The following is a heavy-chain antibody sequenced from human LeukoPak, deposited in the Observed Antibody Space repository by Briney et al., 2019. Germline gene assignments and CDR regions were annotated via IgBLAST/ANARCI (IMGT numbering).Heavy chain of an antibody. CDR1: GGSISTYY. CDR3: ARDSQRWYDQRADAFDI. V-gene: IGHV4-59*01. CDR2: IYNSGST. Sequence: SETLSLTCSVSGGSISTYYWSWIRQTPGKGLEQIGYIYNSGSTNYNPSLEGRVTMSIDTSKNQFSLKLSSVTAADTAVYYCARDSQRWYDQRADAFDIWGQGTMVTVSS. J-gene: IGHJ3*02. D-gene: IGHD5-18*01.